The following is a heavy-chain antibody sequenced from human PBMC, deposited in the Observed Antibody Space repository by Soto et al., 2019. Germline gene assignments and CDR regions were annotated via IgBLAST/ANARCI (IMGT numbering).Heavy chain of an antibody. Sequence: ASVKVSCKXSGYTFTGYYMHWVRQAPGQGLEWMGWINPNNGGTNYAQKFQGRVTMTRDTSISTAYMELSRLRSDDTAVYYCVRDPKEASIVGATTFNDYWGQGTLVTVSS. J-gene: IGHJ4*02. CDR2: INPNNGGT. CDR3: VRDPKEASIVGATTFNDY. CDR1: GYTFTGYY. V-gene: IGHV1-2*02. D-gene: IGHD1-26*01.